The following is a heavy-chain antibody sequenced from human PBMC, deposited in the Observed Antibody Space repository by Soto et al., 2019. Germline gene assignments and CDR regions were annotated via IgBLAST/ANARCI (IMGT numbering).Heavy chain of an antibody. CDR2: INPSGGST. D-gene: IGHD2-15*01. Sequence: ASVKVSCKASGYTFTKFHIHWVRQAPGQGLEWMGIINPSGGSTSYAQKFQGRVTMTRDTSTSTVYMELSSLRSEDTAVYYCARGRVVVAATLGYYYGMDVWGQGTTVTVSS. V-gene: IGHV1-46*01. CDR1: GYTFTKFH. J-gene: IGHJ6*02. CDR3: ARGRVVVAATLGYYYGMDV.